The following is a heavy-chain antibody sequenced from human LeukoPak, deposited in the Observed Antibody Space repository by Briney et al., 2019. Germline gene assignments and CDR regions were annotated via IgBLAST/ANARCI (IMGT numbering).Heavy chain of an antibody. J-gene: IGHJ3*02. V-gene: IGHV6-1*01. D-gene: IGHD2-15*01. CDR2: TYYRSKWYN. CDR3: AREVVAGDDAFDI. CDR1: GDSVSSNSAA. Sequence: SQTLSLTCAISGDSVSSNSAAWNWIRQSPSRGLEWLGRTYYRSKWYNDYALCVESRITINPDTSKNEFSLQLNSVTPEDTAVYYCAREVVAGDDAFDIWGQGTMVTVSS.